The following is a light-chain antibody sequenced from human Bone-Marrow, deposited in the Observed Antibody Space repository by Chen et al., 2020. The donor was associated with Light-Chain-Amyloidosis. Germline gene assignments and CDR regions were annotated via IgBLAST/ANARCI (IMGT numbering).Light chain of an antibody. J-gene: IGKJ5*01. CDR2: AAS. CDR3: QQSYSMSSIT. V-gene: IGKV1-39*01. CDR1: QRISNH. Sequence: DIQMTQSPSSLSASVGDRVTITCRASQRISNHLNWYQQKPGKAPKLLIHAASTLQSGVPLRFSGSGSGTDFILTISSVQPEDFAIYYCQQSYSMSSITFGQGTRLEIK.